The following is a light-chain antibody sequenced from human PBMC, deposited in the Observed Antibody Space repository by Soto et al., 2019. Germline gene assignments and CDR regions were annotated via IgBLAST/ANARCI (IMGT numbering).Light chain of an antibody. J-gene: IGKJ1*01. CDR3: QQYKSPPWT. CDR2: DAS. CDR1: QSVSEW. Sequence: DIPMTQSPSTLSADAGDRVIITCRASQSVSEWLAWYQQKPGKAPTLLMYDASNLQGGVPFRFSGSGSGTEFTLTISDLQPDDFATYYCQQYKSPPWTFGQGTKVDIK. V-gene: IGKV1-5*01.